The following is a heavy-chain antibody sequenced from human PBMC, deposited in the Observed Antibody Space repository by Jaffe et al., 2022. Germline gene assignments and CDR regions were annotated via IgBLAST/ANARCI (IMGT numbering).Heavy chain of an antibody. CDR2: IYAGGGT. Sequence: EVQLVETGGGLIQPGGSLRLSCVASGFSVSDNYMCWVRQAPGKGLEWISAIYAGGGTYYADSVKGRFTISRDQSNNTVFLQMHSLRVEDTAVYYCTREMPYDSGFYDAFDIWGQGTTVTVSS. V-gene: IGHV3-53*02. CDR3: TREMPYDSGFYDAFDI. D-gene: IGHD6-19*01. CDR1: GFSVSDNY. J-gene: IGHJ3*02.